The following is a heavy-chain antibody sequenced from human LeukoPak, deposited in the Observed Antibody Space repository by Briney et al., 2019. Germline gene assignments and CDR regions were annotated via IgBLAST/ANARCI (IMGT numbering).Heavy chain of an antibody. CDR3: ARDRGYYYGSGSYPSAVFDY. V-gene: IGHV1-18*01. J-gene: IGHJ4*02. CDR1: GYTFTAYG. Sequence: ASVKVSCKASGYTFTAYGFTWVRQAPGQGLEWMGWISTYSDNANYAQNLQGRVTMTTDTSTTTAYMELRSLRSDDTAVYYCARDRGYYYGSGSYPSAVFDYWGQGTLVTVSS. D-gene: IGHD3-10*01. CDR2: ISTYSDNA.